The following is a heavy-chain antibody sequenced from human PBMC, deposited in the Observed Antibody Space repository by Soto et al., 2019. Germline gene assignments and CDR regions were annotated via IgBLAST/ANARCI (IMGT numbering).Heavy chain of an antibody. Sequence: GGSLRLSCAASGFTFSSYAMHWVRQAPGKGLEWVSTISGSGGNAYYADSVKGRFSISRDNSKNTLHLQMNSLRADDTAVYYCARDRGYDAHDYYYNAMDVWGQGTMVTVSS. D-gene: IGHD2-15*01. CDR2: ISGSGGNA. CDR1: GFTFSSYA. CDR3: ARDRGYDAHDYYYNAMDV. J-gene: IGHJ6*02. V-gene: IGHV3-23*01.